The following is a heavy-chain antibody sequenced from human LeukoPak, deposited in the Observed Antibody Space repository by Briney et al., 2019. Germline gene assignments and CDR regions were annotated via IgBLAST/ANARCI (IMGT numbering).Heavy chain of an antibody. V-gene: IGHV3-21*01. D-gene: IGHD6-19*01. Sequence: GGSLRLSCAASGFTFSSYSMNWVRQAPGKGLEWVSSISSSSSYIYYADSVKGRFTISRDNAKNSLYLQMNSLRVEDTAVYYCAIFLGQGLHSSGWYEGPIPDAFDIWGQGTMVTVSS. CDR1: GFTFSSYS. CDR2: ISSSSSYI. J-gene: IGHJ3*02. CDR3: AIFLGQGLHSSGWYEGPIPDAFDI.